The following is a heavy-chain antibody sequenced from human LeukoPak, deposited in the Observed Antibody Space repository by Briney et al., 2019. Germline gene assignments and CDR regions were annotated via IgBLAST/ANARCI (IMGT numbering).Heavy chain of an antibody. CDR3: ARGTRYYYDSSGYRTQPLYNWFDP. CDR2: IWYDGSNK. D-gene: IGHD3-22*01. V-gene: IGHV3-33*01. Sequence: LPGGSLRLSCAASGFTFSSYGMHWVRQAPGKGLEWVAVIWYDGSNKYYADSVKGRFTISRDNSKNTLYLQMNSLRAEDTAVYYCARGTRYYYDSSGYRTQPLYNWFDPWGQGTLVTVSS. CDR1: GFTFSSYG. J-gene: IGHJ5*02.